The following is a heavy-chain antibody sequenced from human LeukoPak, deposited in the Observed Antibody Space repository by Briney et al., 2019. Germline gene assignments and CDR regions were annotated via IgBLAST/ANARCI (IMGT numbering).Heavy chain of an antibody. V-gene: IGHV4-34*01. J-gene: IGHJ4*02. Sequence: KSSETLSLTCAVYGGSFSGYYWSWIRQPPGKGLEWIGEINHSGSTNYNPSLKSRVTISVDKSKNQFSLKLSSVTAADTAVYYCARIRITMVRGVIIVPKIHYYFDYWGQGTLVTVSS. CDR1: GGSFSGYY. D-gene: IGHD3-10*01. CDR2: INHSGST. CDR3: ARIRITMVRGVIIVPKIHYYFDY.